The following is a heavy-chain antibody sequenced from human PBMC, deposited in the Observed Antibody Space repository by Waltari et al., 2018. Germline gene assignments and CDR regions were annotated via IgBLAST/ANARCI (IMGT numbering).Heavy chain of an antibody. J-gene: IGHJ5*02. V-gene: IGHV4-59*01. D-gene: IGHD3-10*01. Sequence: QVQLQESGPGLVKPSETLSLTCTVSGGSISSYYWSWIRQPPGKGLEWIGYIYYSGSTNYIPALRSRVTISVDTSKNQFSRKLSSVTAADTAVYYCARGGLLWFRAGLEKKNWFDPWGQGTLVTVSS. CDR1: GGSISSYY. CDR3: ARGGLLWFRAGLEKKNWFDP. CDR2: IYYSGST.